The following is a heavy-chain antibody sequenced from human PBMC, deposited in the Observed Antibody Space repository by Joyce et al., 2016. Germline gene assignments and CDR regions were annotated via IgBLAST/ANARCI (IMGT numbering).Heavy chain of an antibody. J-gene: IGHJ4*02. CDR2: LNWNDGSG. CDR1: GFTFDDYG. D-gene: IGHD3-16*01. V-gene: IGHV3-9*01. Sequence: EVQLVESGGALVQPGRSLRLSCVASGFTFDDYGMFWVRQPPGKGLEWIAGLNWNDGSGGYGDAVEGRFIISRDNTKKALYLQMSSLRSDDTALYYCVRGGSGDLDFWGQGTLVTVSS. CDR3: VRGGSGDLDF.